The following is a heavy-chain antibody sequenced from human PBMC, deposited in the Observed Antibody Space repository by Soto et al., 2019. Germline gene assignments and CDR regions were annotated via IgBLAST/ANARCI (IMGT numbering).Heavy chain of an antibody. J-gene: IGHJ6*02. V-gene: IGHV3-21*01. Sequence: EVQLVESGGGLVKPGGSLRLSCAASGFTFNTYTMNWVRQAPGKGLEWVSSISSRSIYIYYADSVTGRFTISRDDARNSLYLQMNSLRAEDTAVYYCAREEVSRPNTHPGLDVWGQGTTVTVSS. CDR1: GFTFNTYT. CDR2: ISSRSIYI. CDR3: AREEVSRPNTHPGLDV.